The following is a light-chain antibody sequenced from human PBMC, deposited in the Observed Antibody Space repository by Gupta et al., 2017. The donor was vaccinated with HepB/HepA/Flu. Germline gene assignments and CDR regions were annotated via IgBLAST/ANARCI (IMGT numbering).Light chain of an antibody. J-gene: IGKJ1*01. V-gene: IGKV1-6*01. CDR1: QATRTD. CDR3: LQADSYPRT. CDR2: GAS. Sequence: IQIIHSPSSISASVGDRLTIPCRVSQATRTDLAWYQQKAGKAPKLLIYGASSLETGVPSRFSGSGSGTDFALTISGLHPEEFASYYCLQADSYPRTFGEGTKVDIK.